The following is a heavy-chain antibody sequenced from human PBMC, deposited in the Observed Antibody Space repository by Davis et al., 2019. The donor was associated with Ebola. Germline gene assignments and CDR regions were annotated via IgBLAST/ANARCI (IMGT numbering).Heavy chain of an antibody. CDR2: MNPNSGNT. V-gene: IGHV1-8*02. Sequence: ASVKVSCKASGGTFSSYAISWVRQAPGQGLEWVGWMNPNSGNTGYAQKFQGRVTMTRNTSISTAYMELSSLRSEDTAVYYCARGGRGYSSSWWGAGFYYYYDMDVWGQGTTVTVSS. J-gene: IGHJ6*02. CDR3: ARGGRGYSSSWWGAGFYYYYDMDV. CDR1: GGTFSSYA. D-gene: IGHD6-13*01.